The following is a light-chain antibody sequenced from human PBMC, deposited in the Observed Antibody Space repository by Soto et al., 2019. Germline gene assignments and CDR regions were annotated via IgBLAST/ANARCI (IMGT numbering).Light chain of an antibody. Sequence: EIVLTQSPATLSLSPGERATLSCRASQSVSSYLGWYQQRPGQAPRLLIYDTSTRATGLPARFSGSGSGTDFTLTISRLEPEDFAVYYCQQYGSSRITFGQGTRLEIK. CDR2: DTS. V-gene: IGKV3-20*01. J-gene: IGKJ5*01. CDR3: QQYGSSRIT. CDR1: QSVSSY.